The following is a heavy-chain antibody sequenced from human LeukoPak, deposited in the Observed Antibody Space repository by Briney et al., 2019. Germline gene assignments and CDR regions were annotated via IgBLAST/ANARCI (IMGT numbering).Heavy chain of an antibody. Sequence: ASVKDSCKASGYTFTSYGISWVRQAPGQGLEWMGWISAYNGNTNYAQKLQGRVTMTTDTSTSTAYMELRSLRSDDTAVYYCARDQRVAVAGEYYYYGMDVWGQGTTVTVSS. CDR1: GYTFTSYG. V-gene: IGHV1-18*01. CDR3: ARDQRVAVAGEYYYYGMDV. J-gene: IGHJ6*02. CDR2: ISAYNGNT. D-gene: IGHD6-19*01.